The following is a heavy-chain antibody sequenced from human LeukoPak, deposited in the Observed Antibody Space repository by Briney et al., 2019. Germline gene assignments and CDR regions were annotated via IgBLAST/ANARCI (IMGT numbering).Heavy chain of an antibody. V-gene: IGHV4-4*02. CDR1: ADSISSSKW. D-gene: IGHD3-22*01. CDR2: IHHGGST. J-gene: IGHJ4*02. Sequence: SETLSLTCAVSADSISSSKWWSWVRQAPGKGLEWIGEIHHGGSTNYNPSLKSRITMSVDTSKNQFSLKLSSVTAADTAVYYCATHSSSYSYFDYWGQGTLVTVSS. CDR3: ATHSSSYSYFDY.